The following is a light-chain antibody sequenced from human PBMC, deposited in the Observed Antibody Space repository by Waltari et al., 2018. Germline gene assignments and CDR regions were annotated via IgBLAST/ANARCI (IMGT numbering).Light chain of an antibody. J-gene: IGLJ1*01. CDR1: SSNIGSNY. V-gene: IGLV1-47*01. CDR3: SSYTSSSSSTHNYV. CDR2: GVT. Sequence: QSVLTQPPSASGTPGQRVTISCSGSSSNIGSNYVYWYQQLPGTAPKLMIYGVTNRPSGVPERFSASKSGNTASLTISGLQAEDEADYYCSSYTSSSSSTHNYVFGTGTKVTVL.